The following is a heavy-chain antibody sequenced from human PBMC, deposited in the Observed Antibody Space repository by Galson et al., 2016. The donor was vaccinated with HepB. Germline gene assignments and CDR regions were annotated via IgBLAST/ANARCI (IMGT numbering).Heavy chain of an antibody. CDR3: ARYLRSHGYYVMDG. D-gene: IGHD4-17*01. V-gene: IGHV2-70*01. Sequence: PALVKPTQTLTLTCTFSGFSLSTSGMAVSWLRQPPGKALEWLAVIDWNDNKFYSTSLRTRLTISKDTSKNQVVLTLTNMDPVDTATYFCARYLRSHGYYVMDGWGQGTTVTVSS. CDR2: IDWNDNK. CDR1: GFSLSTSGMA. J-gene: IGHJ6*02.